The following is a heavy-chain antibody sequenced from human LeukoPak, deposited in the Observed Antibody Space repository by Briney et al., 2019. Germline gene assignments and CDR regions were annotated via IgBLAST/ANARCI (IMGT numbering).Heavy chain of an antibody. Sequence: GGSLRLSCAASGFTFSNAWMSWVRQAPGKGLEWVGRIKSKTDGGTTDYAAPVKGRFTISRDDSRNTLYLQMNSLKTEDTAVYYCTTGRDSSGWHDWAAFDIWGQGTMVTVSS. D-gene: IGHD6-19*01. CDR2: IKSKTDGGTT. CDR1: GFTFSNAW. CDR3: TTGRDSSGWHDWAAFDI. V-gene: IGHV3-15*01. J-gene: IGHJ3*02.